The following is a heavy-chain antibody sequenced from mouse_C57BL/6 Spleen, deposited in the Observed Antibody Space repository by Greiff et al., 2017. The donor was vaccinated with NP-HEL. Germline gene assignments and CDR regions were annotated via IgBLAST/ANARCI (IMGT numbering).Heavy chain of an antibody. V-gene: IGHV3-6*01. J-gene: IGHJ4*01. CDR2: ISYDGSN. CDR3: ARDPDYSNYGGGAMDY. Sequence: ESGPGLVKPSQSLSLTCSVTGFSITSGYYWNWIRQFPGNKLEWMGYISYDGSNNYNPSLKNRISITRDTSKNQFFLKLNSVTTEDTATYYCARDPDYSNYGGGAMDYWGQGTSVTVSS. CDR1: GFSITSGYY. D-gene: IGHD2-5*01.